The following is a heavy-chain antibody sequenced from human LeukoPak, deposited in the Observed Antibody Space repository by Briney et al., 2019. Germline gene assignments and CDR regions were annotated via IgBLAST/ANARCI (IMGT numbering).Heavy chain of an antibody. CDR2: ISYDGSNK. CDR1: GFTFSSYA. CDR3: AKQPGAVTTAFDY. Sequence: PGGSLRLSCAASGFTFSSYAMHWVRQAPGKGLEWVAVISYDGSNKYYADSVKGRFTISRDNSKNTLYLQMNGLRAEDTAVYYCAKQPGAVTTAFDYWGQGTLVTVSS. V-gene: IGHV3-30-3*02. J-gene: IGHJ4*02. D-gene: IGHD4-17*01.